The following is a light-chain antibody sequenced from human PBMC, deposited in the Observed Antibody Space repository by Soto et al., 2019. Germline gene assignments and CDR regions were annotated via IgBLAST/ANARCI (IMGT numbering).Light chain of an antibody. CDR2: GVS. CDR3: KRYGSSQIT. V-gene: IGKV3-20*01. CDR1: QRLSASD. Sequence: EIVLTQSPGTLSLSPGQRATLSCRASQRLSASDIAWYQQKPGQAPKFLIYGVSSRATGIHDRFSGSGSGTDFTLKLRTMEPEELAVYDCKRYGSSQITVGNGTRRAIK. J-gene: IGKJ5*01.